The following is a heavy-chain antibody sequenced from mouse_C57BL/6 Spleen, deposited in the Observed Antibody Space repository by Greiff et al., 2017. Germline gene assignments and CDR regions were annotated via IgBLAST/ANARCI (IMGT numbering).Heavy chain of an antibody. CDR2: IDPEDGDT. V-gene: IGHV14-1*01. Sequence: EVQLQQSGAELVRPGASVKLSCTASGFNIKDYYMHWVKQRPEQGLEWIGRIDPEDGDTEYAPKFQGKATMTADTSSNTAYLQLSSLTSEDTAVYYCTTCDYDGARFDCWGQGTTLTVSS. D-gene: IGHD2-4*01. CDR3: TTCDYDGARFDC. J-gene: IGHJ2*01. CDR1: GFNIKDYY.